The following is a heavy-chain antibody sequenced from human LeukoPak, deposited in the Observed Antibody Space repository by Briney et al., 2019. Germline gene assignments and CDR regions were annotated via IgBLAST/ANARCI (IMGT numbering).Heavy chain of an antibody. D-gene: IGHD4-23*01. CDR3: ARDRDYGGNSDY. J-gene: IGHJ4*02. CDR2: ISAYNDNR. V-gene: IGHV1-18*01. Sequence: ASVKVSCKASGYTFTSYGISWVRQAPGQGLEWMGWISAYNDNRNYAQKLQGRVTMTTDTSTSTAYMELRSLRSDDTAVYYCARDRDYGGNSDYWGQGTLVTVSS. CDR1: GYTFTSYG.